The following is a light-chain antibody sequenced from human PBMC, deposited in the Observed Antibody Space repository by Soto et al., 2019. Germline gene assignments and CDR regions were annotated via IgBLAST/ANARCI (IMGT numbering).Light chain of an antibody. CDR2: EAT. V-gene: IGLV2-23*01. J-gene: IGLJ1*01. CDR3: CLYIGATTYV. Sequence: QSALTQPASVSGSPGQSITISCTGTTSDVGSYDLVSWYQQHPGKAPKLMIYEATKRPSGASNRFSGSKSGNTASLTISGLQAEDEADYYCCLYIGATTYVFGTGTKVTVL. CDR1: TSDVGSYDL.